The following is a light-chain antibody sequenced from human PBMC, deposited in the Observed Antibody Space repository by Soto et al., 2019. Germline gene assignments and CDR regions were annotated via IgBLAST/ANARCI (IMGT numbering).Light chain of an antibody. CDR2: DVT. J-gene: IGLJ2*01. Sequence: QSALTQPRSVCGSPGQSVAISCTGTSSDVGTYKYVSWYQQHPGKAPKLIIYDVTERPSGVPDRFSASKSGNTASLTISGLQTEDEADYYCCSYAGTYTPVVFGGGTKLTVL. V-gene: IGLV2-11*01. CDR3: CSYAGTYTPVV. CDR1: SSDVGTYKY.